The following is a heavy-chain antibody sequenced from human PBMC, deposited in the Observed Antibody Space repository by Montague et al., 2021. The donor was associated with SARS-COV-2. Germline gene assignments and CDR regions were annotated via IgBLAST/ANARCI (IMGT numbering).Heavy chain of an antibody. CDR1: GFIFSSFA. CDR2: VRSSGGSP. V-gene: IGHV3-23*01. Sequence: SLRLSCAASGFIFSSFATSWVRQAPGKGLEWVSAVRSSGGSPNYADSVKGRFTIYRDNSNNMLYLQMNGLRAEDTAVYYCAKDMWDLYYFDYWGQGTLVTVSS. D-gene: IGHD1-26*01. CDR3: AKDMWDLYYFDY. J-gene: IGHJ4*02.